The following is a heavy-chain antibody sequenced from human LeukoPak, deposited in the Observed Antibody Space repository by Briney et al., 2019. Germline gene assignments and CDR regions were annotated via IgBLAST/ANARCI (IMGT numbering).Heavy chain of an antibody. D-gene: IGHD6-19*01. CDR2: ISYDGSNK. CDR1: GFTLSSHG. Sequence: PGGSLRLSCAASGFTLSSHGMHWVRQAPGKGLEWVAVISYDGSNKYYADSVKGRFTISRDNSKNTLYLQMNSLRAEDTAVYYCAKDAWYSSGWYYFDYWGQGTLVTVSS. J-gene: IGHJ4*02. V-gene: IGHV3-30*18. CDR3: AKDAWYSSGWYYFDY.